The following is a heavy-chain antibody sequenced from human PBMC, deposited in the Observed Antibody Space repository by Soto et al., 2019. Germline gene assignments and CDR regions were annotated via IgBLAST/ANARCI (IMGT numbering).Heavy chain of an antibody. Sequence: ASVKVSCKASGYTFTSYGISWVRQAPGQGLEWMGWISAYNGNTNYAQKLQGRVTMTTDTSTSTAYMELRSLRSDDTAVYYCARDQEVGATYYYYYGMDVWGQGTTVTVYS. CDR1: GYTFTSYG. D-gene: IGHD1-26*01. V-gene: IGHV1-18*04. CDR2: ISAYNGNT. CDR3: ARDQEVGATYYYYYGMDV. J-gene: IGHJ6*02.